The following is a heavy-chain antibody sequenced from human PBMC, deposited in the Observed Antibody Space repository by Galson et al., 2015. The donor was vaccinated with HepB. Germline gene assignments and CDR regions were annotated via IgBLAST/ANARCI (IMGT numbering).Heavy chain of an antibody. CDR2: ISGDGSRT. CDR3: AGDWESEPGEGEEGLDV. V-gene: IGHV3-74*01. Sequence: SLRLSCAASGFTFSSHWMHWVRQGVGKGLVWVSRISGDGSRTGYADSVKGRFTISRDNAKNTVYLQMNSLRVEDTAVYYCAGDWESEPGEGEEGLDVWGQGTTVTVSS. J-gene: IGHJ6*02. CDR1: GFTFSSHW. D-gene: IGHD1-26*01.